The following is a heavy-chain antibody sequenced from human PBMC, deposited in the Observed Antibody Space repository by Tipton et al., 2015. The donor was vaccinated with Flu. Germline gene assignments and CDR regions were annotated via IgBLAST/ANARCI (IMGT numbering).Heavy chain of an antibody. V-gene: IGHV4-61*01. CDR1: GGSVSSGSYY. CDR2: IYYSGST. D-gene: IGHD6-19*01. CDR3: ARDRPARVSSGWYRAFDI. Sequence: TLSLTCTVSGGSVSSGSYYWSWIRQPPGKGLEWIGYIYYSGSTNYNPSLKSRVTISVDTSKNQFSLKLSSVTAADTAVYYCARDRPARVSSGWYRAFDIWCLGTMVTVSS. J-gene: IGHJ3*02.